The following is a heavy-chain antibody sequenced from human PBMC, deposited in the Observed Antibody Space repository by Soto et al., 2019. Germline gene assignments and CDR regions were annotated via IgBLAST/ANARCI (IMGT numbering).Heavy chain of an antibody. D-gene: IGHD7-27*01. V-gene: IGHV1-18*04. J-gene: IGHJ6*02. Sequence: QVQLLQSGAEVKKPGASVKVSCKASGYKFTTYGITWVRQAPGQGLEWLGGISTYNGNTDYAQNLQDRVTMTTETSTRTAYLEVRSLTSDDTAVYFCARGLGTNGLDVWGQGTTVTVSS. CDR1: GYKFTTYG. CDR2: ISTYNGNT. CDR3: ARGLGTNGLDV.